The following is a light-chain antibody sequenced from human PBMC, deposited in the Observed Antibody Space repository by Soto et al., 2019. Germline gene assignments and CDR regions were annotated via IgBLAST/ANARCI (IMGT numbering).Light chain of an antibody. CDR2: AAS. J-gene: IGKJ4*01. CDR1: QDIRDE. Sequence: DIQMTQSPSSLSASVGDRVTITCRASQDIRDELGWYQQKPGKAPKRLIYAASSLESGVPSRFRGSGFGTEFTRTISGLQPEDFATYYCLQHHNYPPLTFGGGTRVQSK. CDR3: LQHHNYPPLT. V-gene: IGKV1-17*01.